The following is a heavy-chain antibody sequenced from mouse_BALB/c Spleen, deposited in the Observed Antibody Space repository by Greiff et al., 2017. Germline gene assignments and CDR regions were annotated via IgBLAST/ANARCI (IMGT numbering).Heavy chain of an antibody. Sequence: EVKLVESGGGLVQPGGSLKLSCAASGFTFSSYGMSWVRQTPDKRLELVATINSNGGSTYYPDSVKGRFTISRDNAKNTLYLQMSSLKSEDTAMYYCARGITTGVGWFAYWGQGTLVTVSA. D-gene: IGHD2-4*01. CDR3: ARGITTGVGWFAY. J-gene: IGHJ3*01. V-gene: IGHV5-6-3*01. CDR1: GFTFSSYG. CDR2: INSNGGST.